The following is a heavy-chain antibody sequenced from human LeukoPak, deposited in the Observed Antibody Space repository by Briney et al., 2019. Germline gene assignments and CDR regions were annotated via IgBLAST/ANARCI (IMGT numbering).Heavy chain of an antibody. Sequence: PGGSLRLSCAASGFAVSSNHMNWVRQAPGKGLEWVSVIFNGGSTYYADSVKGRFTISRDNSKNTLYPQMNSLRAEDTAVYYCATSIVGLTYDEHFQHWGQGTLVTVSS. CDR1: GFAVSSNH. V-gene: IGHV3-53*01. D-gene: IGHD1-26*01. J-gene: IGHJ1*01. CDR2: IFNGGST. CDR3: ATSIVGLTYDEHFQH.